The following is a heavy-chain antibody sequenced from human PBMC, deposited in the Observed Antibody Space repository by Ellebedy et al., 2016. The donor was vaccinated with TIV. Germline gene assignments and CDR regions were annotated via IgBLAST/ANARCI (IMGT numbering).Heavy chain of an antibody. J-gene: IGHJ6*02. V-gene: IGHV4-59*01. CDR1: GGSINNYY. Sequence: MPGGSLRLSCSVSGGSINNYYWTWIRQPPGQGLEWIGDVHHSGISHIHPSLKSRVTLSLDTSTNQFSLDLSSVPAADTATYYCARDLGRYGMDVWGQGTTVTVSS. CDR2: VHHSGIS. CDR3: ARDLGRYGMDV.